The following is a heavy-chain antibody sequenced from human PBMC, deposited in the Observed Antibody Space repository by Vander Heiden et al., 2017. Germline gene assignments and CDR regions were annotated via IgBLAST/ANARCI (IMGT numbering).Heavy chain of an antibody. CDR3: ARRPTYCGQCFDF. J-gene: IGHJ4*02. CDR2: ISVSSGII. Sequence: EVQLVESGGGLVQPGGSLRLSCAASGFTFSTYSINWVRQAPGKGLEWVSYISVSSGIIYYADSVKGRFTISRDNAKNSVFLEMNSLRAEDTAVYYCARRPTYCGQCFDFWGQGTLVTVSS. CDR1: GFTFSTYS. V-gene: IGHV3-48*01. D-gene: IGHD2-21*01.